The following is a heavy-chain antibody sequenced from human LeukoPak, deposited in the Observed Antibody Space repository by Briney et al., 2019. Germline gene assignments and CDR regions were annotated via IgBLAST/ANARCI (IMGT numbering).Heavy chain of an antibody. CDR3: AKEFRDGEDSGSFFWVALDH. D-gene: IGHD1-26*01. CDR1: GFTFSSYA. V-gene: IGHV3-64*01. Sequence: GGSLRLSCAASGFTFSSYAMHWVRQAPGKGLEYVSAISSNGGSTYYANSVKGRFTISRDNAKNSLFLQMDSLRAEDTAFYYCAKEFRDGEDSGSFFWVALDHWGQGTLVSVS. J-gene: IGHJ4*02. CDR2: ISSNGGST.